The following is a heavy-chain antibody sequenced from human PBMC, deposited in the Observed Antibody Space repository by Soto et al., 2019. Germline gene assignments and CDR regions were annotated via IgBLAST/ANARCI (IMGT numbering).Heavy chain of an antibody. CDR2: INPNSGGT. CDR3: ARGSYGSGSYTPGAFDI. J-gene: IGHJ3*02. CDR1: GYTFTGYY. D-gene: IGHD3-10*01. V-gene: IGHV1-2*04. Sequence: ASVKVSCKASGYTFTGYYMHWVRQAPGQGLEWMGWINPNSGGTNYAQKFQGWVTMTRDTSISTAYMELSRLRSDDTAVYYCARGSYGSGSYTPGAFDIWGQGTMVNVSS.